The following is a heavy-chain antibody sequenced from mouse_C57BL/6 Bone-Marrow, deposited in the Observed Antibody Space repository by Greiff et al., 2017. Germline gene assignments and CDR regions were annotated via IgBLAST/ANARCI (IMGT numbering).Heavy chain of an antibody. CDR1: GYTFTSYW. J-gene: IGHJ4*01. CDR2: IDPSDSYT. CDR3: ARRGLLRYYYAMDY. Sequence: QVQLQQPGAELVRPGTSVKLSCKASGYTFTSYWMHWVKQRPGQGLEWIGVIDPSDSYTNYNQKFKGKATLTVDTSSSTAYMQLSSLTSEDSAVYYCARRGLLRYYYAMDYWGQGTSVTVSS. V-gene: IGHV1-59*01. D-gene: IGHD1-1*01.